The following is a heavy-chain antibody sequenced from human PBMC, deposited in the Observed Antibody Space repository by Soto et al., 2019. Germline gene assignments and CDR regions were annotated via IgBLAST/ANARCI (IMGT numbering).Heavy chain of an antibody. V-gene: IGHV4-30-2*01. CDR2: IYHSGST. CDR1: GGSISSGGYS. CDR3: ARGLRLGELSFNWLDP. J-gene: IGHJ5*02. Sequence: SETLSLTCAVSGGSISSGGYSWSWIRQPPGKGLEWIGYIYHSGSTYYNPSLKSRVTISVDRSKNQFSLKLSSVTAADTAVYYCARGLRLGELSFNWLDPWGQGTLVTVSS. D-gene: IGHD3-16*02.